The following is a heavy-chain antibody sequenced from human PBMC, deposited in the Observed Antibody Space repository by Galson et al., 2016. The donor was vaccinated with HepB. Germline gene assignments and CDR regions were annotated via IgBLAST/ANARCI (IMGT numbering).Heavy chain of an antibody. D-gene: IGHD7-27*01. Sequence: CAISGDSVSSSTAAWNWVRQSPSRGLEWLGRTYYRSRWYIDYGISPEGRVNINADTSKNQFSLQLNSVTPDDTAVYYCARDHLGIGPAFDYWGQGSPVIVSS. J-gene: IGHJ4*02. CDR3: ARDHLGIGPAFDY. V-gene: IGHV6-1*01. CDR2: TYYRSRWYI. CDR1: GDSVSSSTAA.